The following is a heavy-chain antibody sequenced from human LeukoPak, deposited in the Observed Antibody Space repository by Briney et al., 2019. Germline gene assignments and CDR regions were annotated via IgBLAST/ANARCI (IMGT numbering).Heavy chain of an antibody. D-gene: IGHD6-13*01. CDR2: IYYSGST. CDR3: ARESYSSSWYGDYFDY. V-gene: IGHV4-59*12. J-gene: IGHJ4*02. CDR1: GGSISSYY. Sequence: PSETLSLTCTVSGGSISSYYWSWIRQPPGKGLEWIGYIYYSGSTNYNPSLKSRVTISVDTSKNQFSLKLSSVTAADTAVYYCARESYSSSWYGDYFDYWGQGTLVTVSS.